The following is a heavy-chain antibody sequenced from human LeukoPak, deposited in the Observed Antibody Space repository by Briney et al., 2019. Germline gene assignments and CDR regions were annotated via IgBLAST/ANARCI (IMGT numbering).Heavy chain of an antibody. CDR2: ISSSSSYI. V-gene: IGHV3-21*01. CDR3: ARDKEVAESNWFDP. CDR1: GFTFSSYS. D-gene: IGHD6-13*01. J-gene: IGHJ5*02. Sequence: GGSLRLSCAASGFTFSSYSMNWVRQAPGKGLEWVSSISSSSSYIYYADSVKGRFTISRDNAKNSLYLQMNSLRAEDTAVYYCARDKEVAESNWFDPWGQGTLVTVSS.